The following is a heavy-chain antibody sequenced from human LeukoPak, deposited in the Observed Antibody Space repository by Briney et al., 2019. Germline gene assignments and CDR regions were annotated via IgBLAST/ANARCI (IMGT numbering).Heavy chain of an antibody. V-gene: IGHV5-51*01. CDR1: GYTFTNFW. CDR2: IYPGDSDT. Sequence: GESLKISCKGSGYTFTNFWIGWVRQMPGKGLEWMGIIYPGDSDTRYSPSFQGQATISADKSISTAYLQWSSLKASDTAMYYCARHVGGGYDDGDYWGQGTLVTVSS. J-gene: IGHJ4*02. D-gene: IGHD5-12*01. CDR3: ARHVGGGYDDGDY.